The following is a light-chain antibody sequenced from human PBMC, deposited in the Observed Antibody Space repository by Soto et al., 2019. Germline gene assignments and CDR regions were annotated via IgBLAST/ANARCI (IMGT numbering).Light chain of an antibody. J-gene: IGKJ1*01. V-gene: IGKV3-15*01. Sequence: EIVMTQSPATLSVSPGERAILSCRASQSVTSNFPWYQQKPVAWYQQKPGQPPRLLIYGGSTRATGVPARFSGSGCGTAFTVTLRCLQPEDFAVYYCQQYNDWPRTFGQGTKVEIK. CDR1: QSVTSN. CDR3: QQYNDWPRT. CDR2: GGS.